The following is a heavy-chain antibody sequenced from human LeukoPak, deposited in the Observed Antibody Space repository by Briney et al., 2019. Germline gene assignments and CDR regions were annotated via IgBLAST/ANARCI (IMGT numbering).Heavy chain of an antibody. D-gene: IGHD6-19*01. CDR3: ARAPSRERVSGTGYFDY. CDR2: INTYNGNT. J-gene: IGHJ4*02. CDR1: GYTFTSYG. Sequence: ASVKVSCKASGYTFTSYGINWVRQAPGQGLEWMGWINTYNGNTNYAQNLQSRVTMTTDTSTNTAYMELRSLRSDDTAVYYCARAPSRERVSGTGYFDYWGQGTLVTVSS. V-gene: IGHV1-18*01.